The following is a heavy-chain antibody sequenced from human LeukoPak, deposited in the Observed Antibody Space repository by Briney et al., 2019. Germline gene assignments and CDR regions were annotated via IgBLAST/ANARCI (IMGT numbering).Heavy chain of an antibody. CDR3: AREAPQTYYDFWSGYFDY. D-gene: IGHD3-3*01. CDR2: IKQGGSDK. CDR1: GFTLSSYW. Sequence: PGGSLRLSCAASGFTLSSYWMRWVRQAPGKGGEGVANIKQGGSDKYYVASVKAPFTISRDNAKTSLSLQMNSLRAEDTAVYYCAREAPQTYYDFWSGYFDYWGQGPLVTVSS. V-gene: IGHV3-7*01. J-gene: IGHJ4*02.